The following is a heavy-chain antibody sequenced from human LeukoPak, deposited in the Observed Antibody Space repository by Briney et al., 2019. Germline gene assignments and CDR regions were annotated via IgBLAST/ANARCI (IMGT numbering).Heavy chain of an antibody. D-gene: IGHD2-15*01. CDR2: INHSGST. CDR1: GGSFSGYY. V-gene: IGHV4-34*01. J-gene: IGHJ3*02. Sequence: SETLSLTCTIYGGSFSGYYWSWIRQPPGKGLEWIGEINHSGSTNYNPSLRSRVTISVDKSKNQFSLKLTSVTAADTAVYYCARRVVAFDIWGQGTMVTVSS. CDR3: ARRVVAFDI.